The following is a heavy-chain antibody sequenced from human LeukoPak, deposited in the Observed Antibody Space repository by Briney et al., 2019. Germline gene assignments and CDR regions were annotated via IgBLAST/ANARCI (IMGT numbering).Heavy chain of an antibody. CDR1: GGSISNGDYY. CDR2: IFHTGQT. V-gene: IGHV4-30-2*01. CDR3: AREGRYIYGGFDP. Sequence: TLSLTCTVSGGSISNGDYYWNWIRQPPGKGLEWIGYIFHTGQTYYNPSLKSRVTISVDGSKNQFSLRLSSVTAADTAVYFCAREGRYIYGGFDPWGQGTLVTVSS. J-gene: IGHJ5*02. D-gene: IGHD5-18*01.